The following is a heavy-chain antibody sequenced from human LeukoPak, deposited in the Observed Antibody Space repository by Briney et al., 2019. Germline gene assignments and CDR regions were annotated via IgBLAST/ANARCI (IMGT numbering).Heavy chain of an antibody. CDR1: GFTFISYG. CDR2: INTDGSST. D-gene: IGHD2-21*02. J-gene: IGHJ4*01. V-gene: IGHV3-74*01. CDR3: ARELPREVTLDY. Sequence: GGSLRLSCAVSGFTFISYGMQWVRQARGKGLAWVSRINTDGSSTAYADSVKGRFTISRDNAKNTLYLQMNSLRAEDTAVYYCARELPREVTLDYWGQGTLVTVSS.